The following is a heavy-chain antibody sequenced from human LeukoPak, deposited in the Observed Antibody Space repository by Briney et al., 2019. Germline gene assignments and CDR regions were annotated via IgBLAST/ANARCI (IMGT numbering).Heavy chain of an antibody. CDR1: GFTFSSYS. V-gene: IGHV3-48*01. Sequence: PGGSLRLSCAASGFTFSSYSMNWVRQAPGKGLEWASYISSSSSTIYYADSVKGRFTISRDNAKNSLYLQMNSLRAEDTAVYYCAKDRSGSYSQGLDYWGQGTLVTVSS. CDR3: AKDRSGSYSQGLDY. D-gene: IGHD1-26*01. J-gene: IGHJ4*02. CDR2: ISSSSSTI.